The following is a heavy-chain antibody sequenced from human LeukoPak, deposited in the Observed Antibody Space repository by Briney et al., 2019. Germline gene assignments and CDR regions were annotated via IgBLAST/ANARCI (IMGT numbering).Heavy chain of an antibody. Sequence: AGGSLRLSCAASGFTFSDYYMSWIRQAPGKGLEWVSYISSSGTTIYYANSVKGRFTISRDNAKNSLYLQKNSLRAEDTAVYYCARGKYIDSGSYNVFDYWGQGTLVTVSS. D-gene: IGHD3-10*01. V-gene: IGHV3-11*01. CDR2: ISSSGTTI. J-gene: IGHJ4*02. CDR3: ARGKYIDSGSYNVFDY. CDR1: GFTFSDYY.